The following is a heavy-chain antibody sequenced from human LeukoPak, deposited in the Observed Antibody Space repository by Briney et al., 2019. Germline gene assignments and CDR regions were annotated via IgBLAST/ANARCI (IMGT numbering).Heavy chain of an antibody. CDR1: GFTFSSYA. J-gene: IGHJ4*02. CDR2: ISGSGGST. D-gene: IGHD2-2*02. V-gene: IGHV3-23*01. Sequence: GGSLRLSCAASGFTFSSYAMSWVRQAPGKGLEWVSAISGSGGSTYYADSVKGRFTISRDNSKNTLYLQMNSLRAEDTAVYYCAKDSSLFYCSSTSCYTGGRFDYWGQGTLVTVSS. CDR3: AKDSSLFYCSSTSCYTGGRFDY.